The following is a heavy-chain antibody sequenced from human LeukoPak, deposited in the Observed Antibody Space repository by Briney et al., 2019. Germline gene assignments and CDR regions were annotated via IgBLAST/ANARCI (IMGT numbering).Heavy chain of an antibody. CDR3: ARPYNNYYFDY. V-gene: IGHV4-31*03. D-gene: IGHD4-11*01. CDR1: GDSIRGGNYY. J-gene: IGHJ4*02. Sequence: SETLSLTCIVSGDSIRGGNYYWTWIRQHPGKGPEWIGYIYYSGGTRFNPSLRSRVSMSLDTSKNQFSLRLTSVTVADTAVYYCARPYNNYYFDYWGQGILVTVSS. CDR2: IYYSGGT.